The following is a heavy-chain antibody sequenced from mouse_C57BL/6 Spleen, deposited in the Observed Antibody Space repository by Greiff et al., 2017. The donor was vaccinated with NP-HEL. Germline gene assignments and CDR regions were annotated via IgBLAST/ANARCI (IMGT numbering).Heavy chain of an antibody. D-gene: IGHD1-1*01. Sequence: EVHLVESGPGLVKPSQSLSLTCSVTGYSITSGYYWNWIRQFPGNKREWMGYISYDGSNNYNPSLKNRISITRDTSKNQFFLKLNSVTTEDTATYYCARWYYGSSFYWYFDVWGTGTTVTVSS. V-gene: IGHV3-6*01. CDR1: GYSITSGYY. CDR2: ISYDGSN. CDR3: ARWYYGSSFYWYFDV. J-gene: IGHJ1*03.